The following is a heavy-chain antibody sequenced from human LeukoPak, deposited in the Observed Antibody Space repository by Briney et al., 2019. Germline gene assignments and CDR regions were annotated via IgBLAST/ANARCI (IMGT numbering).Heavy chain of an antibody. J-gene: IGHJ4*02. Sequence: ASVKVSCKASGYTFTSYDINWVRQATGQGLEWMGWMNPNSGGTNYAQKFQDRVTMTRDTSISTAYMELRRLKSDDTAVYYCARDRRGSGDYTPNYWGQGTLVTISS. CDR2: MNPNSGGT. CDR1: GYTFTSYD. V-gene: IGHV1-2*02. CDR3: ARDRRGSGDYTPNY. D-gene: IGHD2-21*02.